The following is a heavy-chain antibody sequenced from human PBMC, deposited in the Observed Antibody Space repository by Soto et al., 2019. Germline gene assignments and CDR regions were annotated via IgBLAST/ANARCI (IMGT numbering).Heavy chain of an antibody. D-gene: IGHD3-3*01. Sequence: QVQLVQSGAEVKKPGSSVKVSCKASGGTFSSYTISWVRQAPGQGLEWMGRIIPILGIANYAQKFQGRVTITADKSTSTAYMELSSLRSEDTAVYYCAGSFRVVYYYYYYMDVWGKGTTVTVSS. V-gene: IGHV1-69*02. CDR2: IIPILGIA. CDR1: GGTFSSYT. J-gene: IGHJ6*03. CDR3: AGSFRVVYYYYYYMDV.